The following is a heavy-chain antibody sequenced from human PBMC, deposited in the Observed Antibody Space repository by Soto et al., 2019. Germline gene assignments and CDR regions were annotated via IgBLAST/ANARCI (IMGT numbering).Heavy chain of an antibody. CDR3: ARHGSY. J-gene: IGHJ4*02. Sequence: SETLSLTCSVSGVSISNTSYYWVWIRQPPGKGLEWVGTIYFSGSTFYNPSLKSRVTISIGTSKNQFSLRLSSVTAADTAVYYCARHGSYWGQGTLVTVSS. V-gene: IGHV4-39*01. CDR2: IYFSGST. CDR1: GVSISNTSYY.